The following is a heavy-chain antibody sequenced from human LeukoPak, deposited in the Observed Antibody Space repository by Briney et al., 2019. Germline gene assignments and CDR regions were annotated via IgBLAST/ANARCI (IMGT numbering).Heavy chain of an antibody. CDR2: ISTYNGNT. CDR1: GYTFTSYG. Sequence: ASVKVSCKASGYTFTSYGISWVRQAPGQGLEWMGWISTYNGNTNYAQKLQGRVTMTTDTSTSTAYMELRSLRSDDTAVYYCARDTYCSSTSCSHYYYYGMDVWGQGTTVTVSS. D-gene: IGHD2-2*01. V-gene: IGHV1-18*01. CDR3: ARDTYCSSTSCSHYYYYGMDV. J-gene: IGHJ6*02.